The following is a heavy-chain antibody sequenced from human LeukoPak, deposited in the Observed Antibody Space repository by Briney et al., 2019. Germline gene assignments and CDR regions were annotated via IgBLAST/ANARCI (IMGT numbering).Heavy chain of an antibody. Sequence: PGGSLRLSCAASGFTFSSYGMHWVRQAPGKGLEWVAFIRYDGSNKYYADSVKGRFTISRDNSKNTLYLQMNSLRAEDTAVHYCSGSGSLPTTYYYYMDVWGKGTTVTVSS. CDR2: IRYDGSNK. V-gene: IGHV3-30*02. D-gene: IGHD3-22*01. CDR3: SGSGSLPTTYYYYMDV. J-gene: IGHJ6*03. CDR1: GFTFSSYG.